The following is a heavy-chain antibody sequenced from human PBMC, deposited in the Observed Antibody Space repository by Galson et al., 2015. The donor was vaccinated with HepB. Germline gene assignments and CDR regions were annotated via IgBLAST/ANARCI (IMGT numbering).Heavy chain of an antibody. Sequence: TLSLTCTVSGGSISSGGYYWSWIRQHPGKGLEWIGYIYYSGSTYYNPSLKSRVTISVDTSKNQFSLKLSSVTAADTAVYYCARGGITGGVDYWGQGTLVTVSS. V-gene: IGHV4-31*03. CDR1: GGSISSGGYY. CDR2: IYYSGST. J-gene: IGHJ4*02. CDR3: ARGGITGGVDY. D-gene: IGHD1-14*01.